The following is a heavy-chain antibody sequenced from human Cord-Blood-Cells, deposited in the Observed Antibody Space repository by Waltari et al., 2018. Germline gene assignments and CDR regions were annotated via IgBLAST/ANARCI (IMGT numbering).Heavy chain of an antibody. V-gene: IGHV3-23*01. J-gene: IGHJ4*03. CDR1: GFPFSSYA. CDR3: AKESDFCSGYVHY. Sequence: EVQLLESGAGLVQPRASLRLSCAASGFPFSSYAMSWVLQAPGEGLEWASAISGSGGSTYHAGSVDGPFTISRDNSKTTLYLQLSRLRGEDTAVYYMAKESDFCSGYVHYWGHGTLVTVSS. D-gene: IGHD3-3*01. CDR2: ISGSGGST.